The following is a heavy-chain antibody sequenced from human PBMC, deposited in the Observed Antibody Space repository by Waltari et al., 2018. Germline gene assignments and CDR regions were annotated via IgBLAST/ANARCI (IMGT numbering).Heavy chain of an antibody. CDR1: GFTFSSYW. D-gene: IGHD6-13*01. CDR3: AREGQQLFEGKFDY. J-gene: IGHJ4*02. CDR2: KKQDGSGK. V-gene: IGHV3-7*01. Sequence: EVQLVESGGGLFQPGGSLRLSCAASGFTFSSYWMSGVRQAPGRGMEGVANKKQDGSGKYYVDSVKGRFTIPRDNAKNSLYLQMNSLRAEDTAMYFCAREGQQLFEGKFDYWGQGTLVTVSS.